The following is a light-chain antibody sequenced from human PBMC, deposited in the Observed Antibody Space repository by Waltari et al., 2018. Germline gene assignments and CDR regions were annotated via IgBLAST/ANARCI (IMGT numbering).Light chain of an antibody. V-gene: IGKV1-39*01. J-gene: IGKJ1*01. CDR1: QTISSY. Sequence: DIQMTQSPSSLSASLGDRVTITCRASQTISSYLNWYQQKPGKAPKLLIYAASNLQSGVPSRFSGSGSGTDFTLTISSLQPEDFATYYCQQSYSTPWTFGQGTKVEV. CDR2: AAS. CDR3: QQSYSTPWT.